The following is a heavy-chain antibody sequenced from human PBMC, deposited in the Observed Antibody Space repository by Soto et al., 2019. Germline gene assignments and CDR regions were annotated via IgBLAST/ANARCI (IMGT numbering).Heavy chain of an antibody. CDR2: IIPIFGTA. D-gene: IGHD3-3*01. CDR1: GDTFNKYA. J-gene: IGHJ4*02. CDR3: AREARFLEWLSFDH. Sequence: QVQLEQSGAEVKTLGSSVKVSCKASGDTFNKYAISWVRQAPGQGLEWMGGIIPIFGTANYAPQFQDRVTITADEATSTAYMELTSLKSDDTAVYFCAREARFLEWLSFDHWGQGTLVTVSS. V-gene: IGHV1-69*12.